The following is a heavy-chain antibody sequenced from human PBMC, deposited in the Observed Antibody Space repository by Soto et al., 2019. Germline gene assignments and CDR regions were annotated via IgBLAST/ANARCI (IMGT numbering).Heavy chain of an antibody. CDR2: TFYRSKWSQ. CDR3: ARELGNSRPFEV. D-gene: IGHD1-7*01. J-gene: IGHJ3*01. V-gene: IGHV6-1*01. CDR1: GDSVSSKTAA. Sequence: PSQTLSLTCVISGDSVSSKTAAWNWIRQSPSRGLEWLGRTFYRSKWSQDYAASMKSRITISADTSNNQFSLQLNSVSPEDTAVYYCARELGNSRPFEVWGQGTKVADSS.